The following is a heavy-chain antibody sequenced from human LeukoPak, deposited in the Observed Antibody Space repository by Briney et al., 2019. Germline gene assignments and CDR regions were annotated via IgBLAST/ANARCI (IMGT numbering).Heavy chain of an antibody. CDR2: LGSGSNSI. D-gene: IGHD7-27*01. V-gene: IGHV3-48*02. CDR3: ARSNWGVHDAFDI. Sequence: GGSLRLSCAASGFTFSTYSMNWVRQAPGKGLEWLSYLGSGSNSIYYADSVKSRFTISRDNAKNSLYLQMTSLRDEDTALYYCARSNWGVHDAFDIWGQGTMVTVSS. J-gene: IGHJ3*02. CDR1: GFTFSTYS.